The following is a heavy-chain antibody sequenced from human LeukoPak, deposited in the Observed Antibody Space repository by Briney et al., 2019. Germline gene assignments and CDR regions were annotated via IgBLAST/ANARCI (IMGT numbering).Heavy chain of an antibody. J-gene: IGHJ4*02. CDR3: ARRYQVAAFYYFAY. V-gene: IGHV4-38-2*01. D-gene: IGHD2-15*01. CDR1: GYSFSSGYY. CDR2: NYHSGST. Sequence: SETLSLTCAVSGYSFSSGYYWGLRRQPPGKGLEWIRSNYHSGSTYYNPSLKSRVTISVDTSKNQFSLKLSSVTAADTAVYYCARRYQVAAFYYFAYCSQGTLLTVSS.